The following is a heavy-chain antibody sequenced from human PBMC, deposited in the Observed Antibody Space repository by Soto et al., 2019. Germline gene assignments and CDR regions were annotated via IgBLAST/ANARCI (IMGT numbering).Heavy chain of an antibody. D-gene: IGHD6-13*01. CDR1: GFTFSSYA. CDR3: ARYRAAAGYNYFDY. V-gene: IGHV3-30-3*01. Sequence: PGGSLRLSCAASGFTFSSYAMHWVRQAPGKGLEWVAVILYDGSNKYYADSVKGRFTISRDNSKNTLYLQMNSLRAEDTAVYYCARYRAAAGYNYFDYWGQGTLVTVSS. CDR2: ILYDGSNK. J-gene: IGHJ4*02.